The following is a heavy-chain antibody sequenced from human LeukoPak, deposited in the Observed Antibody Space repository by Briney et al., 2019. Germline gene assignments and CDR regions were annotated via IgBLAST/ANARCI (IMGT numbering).Heavy chain of an antibody. CDR3: AKGRLAFDI. CDR1: GFTFSSYG. V-gene: IGHV3-30*18. CDR2: ISYDGSNK. J-gene: IGHJ3*02. Sequence: PGGSLRLSCAASGFTFSSYGMHWVRQAPGKGLEWVAVISYDGSNKYYADSVKGRFTISRDNSKNTLYLQMNSLRAEDTAVYYCAKGRLAFDIWGQGTMVTASS.